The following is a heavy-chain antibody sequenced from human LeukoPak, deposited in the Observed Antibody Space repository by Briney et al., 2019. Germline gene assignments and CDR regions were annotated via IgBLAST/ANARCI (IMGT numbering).Heavy chain of an antibody. D-gene: IGHD2-15*01. CDR1: GGSFSGYY. CDR2: INHSGST. CDR3: ARAVGYCSGGSCSDY. V-gene: IGHV4-34*01. Sequence: PSETLSLTCAVYGGSFSGYYWSWIRQPPGKGLEWIGEINHSGSTNYNPSLKSRVTISVDTSKNQFSLKLSSVTAADTAVCYCARAVGYCSGGSCSDYWGQGTLVTVSS. J-gene: IGHJ4*02.